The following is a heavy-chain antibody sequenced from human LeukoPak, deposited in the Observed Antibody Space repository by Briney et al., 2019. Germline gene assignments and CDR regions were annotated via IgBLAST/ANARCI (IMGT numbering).Heavy chain of an antibody. J-gene: IGHJ5*02. Sequence: GASVKVSCKASGYTFTSYGISWVRQAPGQGLEWMGWISAYNGNTNYAQKLQGRVTMTTDTSTSTAYMELRSLGSDVTAVYYCASLGLPPGYWFDPWGQGTQVTVSS. CDR3: ASLGLPPGYWFDP. CDR2: ISAYNGNT. D-gene: IGHD6-13*01. CDR1: GYTFTSYG. V-gene: IGHV1-18*01.